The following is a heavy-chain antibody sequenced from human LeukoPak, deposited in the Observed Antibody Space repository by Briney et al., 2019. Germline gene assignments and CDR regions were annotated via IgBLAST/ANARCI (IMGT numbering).Heavy chain of an antibody. CDR2: TYYRSKWYN. CDR1: GDSVSSNRAA. D-gene: IGHD1-26*01. Sequence: SQTLSLTCAISGDSVSSNRAAWSWIRQSPSRGLEWLGRTYYRSKWYNDYAVSVKGRITINPDTSKNQFSLQLNSVTPEDTAVYYCTRNRGADDYWGQGTLVTVSS. V-gene: IGHV6-1*01. CDR3: TRNRGADDY. J-gene: IGHJ4*02.